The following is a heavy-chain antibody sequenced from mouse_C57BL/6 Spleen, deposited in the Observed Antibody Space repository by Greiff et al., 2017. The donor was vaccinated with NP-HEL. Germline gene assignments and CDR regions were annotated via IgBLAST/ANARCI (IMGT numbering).Heavy chain of an antibody. Sequence: VKLMESGAELVRPGASVKLSCKASGYTFTDYYINWVKQRPGQGLEWIARIYPGSGNTYYNEKFKGKATLTAEKSSSTAYMQLSSLTSEDSAVYFCARVLTGYFEVWGTGTTVTVSS. CDR3: ARVLTGYFEV. CDR1: GYTFTDYY. V-gene: IGHV1-76*01. J-gene: IGHJ1*03. CDR2: IYPGSGNT.